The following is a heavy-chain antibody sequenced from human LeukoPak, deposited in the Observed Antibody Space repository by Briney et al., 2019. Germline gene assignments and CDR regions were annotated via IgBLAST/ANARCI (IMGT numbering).Heavy chain of an antibody. J-gene: IGHJ4*02. CDR1: GFTFSSYA. CDR3: AKGYCSSTSCYLYYFDY. V-gene: IGHV3-23*01. CDR2: ISGSGGST. Sequence: PGGSLRLSCAASGFTFSSYAMSWVRQAPGKGLEWVSAISGSGGSTYYADSVKGRFTISRDNSKNTLYLQMNSLRAEDTAVYYCAKGYCSSTSCYLYYFDYWGREPWSPSPQ. D-gene: IGHD2-2*01.